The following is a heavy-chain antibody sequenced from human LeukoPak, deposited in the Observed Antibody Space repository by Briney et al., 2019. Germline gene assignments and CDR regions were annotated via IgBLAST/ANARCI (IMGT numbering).Heavy chain of an antibody. V-gene: IGHV3-23*01. CDR2: ISGSGGST. CDR1: GFTFSSYA. Sequence: GGSLRLSCAASGFTFSSYAMSWVRQAPGKGLEWVSAISGSGGSTYYADSVKGRSTISRDNSKNTLYLQMNSLRAEDTAVYYCAKEVVVVPAACFDYWGQGTLVTVSA. CDR3: AKEVVVVPAACFDY. J-gene: IGHJ4*02. D-gene: IGHD2-2*01.